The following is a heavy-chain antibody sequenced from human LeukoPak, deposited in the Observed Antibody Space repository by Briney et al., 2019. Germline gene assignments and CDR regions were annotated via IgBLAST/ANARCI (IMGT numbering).Heavy chain of an antibody. CDR1: GFTFSSYS. V-gene: IGHV3-21*01. D-gene: IGHD3-22*01. CDR3: TREYYYDSSGYSRSGYYYYMDA. Sequence: GGSLRLSXAASGFTFSSYSMNWVRQAPGKGLGWVSSISSSSSYIYYADSVKGRFTISRDNAKNSLYLQMNSLRAEDTAVYYCTREYYYDSSGYSRSGYYYYMDAWGKGTTVTVSS. J-gene: IGHJ6*03. CDR2: ISSSSSYI.